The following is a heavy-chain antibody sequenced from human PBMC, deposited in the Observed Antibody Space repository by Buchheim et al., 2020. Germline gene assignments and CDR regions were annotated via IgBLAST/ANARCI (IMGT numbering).Heavy chain of an antibody. CDR1: GGSIRSSSHY. Sequence: QLQLQESGPGLVKPSETLSLMCSVAGGSIRSSSHYWGWFRQPPGKGLEWIGSIYYTGSTDYNSSLKSRVTISIDTSKNQFSLKLSSATAADTALYYCARHGNYYYYGMDVWGQGNT. V-gene: IGHV4-39*01. CDR2: IYYTGST. CDR3: ARHGNYYYYGMDV. J-gene: IGHJ6*02. D-gene: IGHD1-1*01.